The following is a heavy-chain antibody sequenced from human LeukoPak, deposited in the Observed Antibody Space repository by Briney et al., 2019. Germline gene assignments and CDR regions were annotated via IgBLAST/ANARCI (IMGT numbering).Heavy chain of an antibody. V-gene: IGHV4-34*01. CDR2: INHSGST. J-gene: IGHJ4*02. CDR3: ARLRRYQLLYDY. CDR1: GGSFSGYY. D-gene: IGHD2-2*02. Sequence: SETLSLTCAVYGGSFSGYYWSWIRQPPGKGLEWIGEINHSGSTNYNPSLKSRVTISVDTSKNQFSLKLSSVTAADTAVYYCARLRRYQLLYDYWGQGTLVTASS.